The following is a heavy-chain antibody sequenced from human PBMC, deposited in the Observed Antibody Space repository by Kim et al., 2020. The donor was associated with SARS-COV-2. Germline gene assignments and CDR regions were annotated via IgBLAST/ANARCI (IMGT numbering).Heavy chain of an antibody. D-gene: IGHD1-26*01. Sequence: GGSLRLSCAASGFTFSNYVMNWVRQAPGKGLEWVSGITGSGSTTYYADSVEGRFTMSRDNSKDTLYLQMNSLRAEDTAVYYCASLVGGTYYYYRGVDVWGHGTTVTVSS. CDR1: GFTFSNYV. CDR2: ITGSGSTT. J-gene: IGHJ6*02. CDR3: ASLVGGTYYYYRGVDV. V-gene: IGHV3-23*01.